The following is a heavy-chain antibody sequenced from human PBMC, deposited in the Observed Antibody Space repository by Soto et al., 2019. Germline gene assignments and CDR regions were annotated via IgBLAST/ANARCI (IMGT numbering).Heavy chain of an antibody. Sequence: QVQLQESGPGLVKPSQTLSLTCTVSGDSIRSDDNYWTWIRQPPGKGLEWIGYIYHSGTTSYNPSVRNRVTILVDTSKNQFSLRLTSVTAADTAVYYCARAERAYSNSDWGQGTPVTVSS. CDR1: GDSIRSDDNY. V-gene: IGHV4-30-4*01. J-gene: IGHJ4*02. CDR2: IYHSGTT. CDR3: ARAERAYSNSD. D-gene: IGHD4-4*01.